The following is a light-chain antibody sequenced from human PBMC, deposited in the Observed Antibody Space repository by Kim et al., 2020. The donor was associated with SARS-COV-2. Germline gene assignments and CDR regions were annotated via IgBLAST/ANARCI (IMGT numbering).Light chain of an antibody. CDR2: NNS. CDR3: AAWDDSLSAWV. J-gene: IGLJ3*02. V-gene: IGLV1-44*01. Sequence: GQTVTRSCSGSAADIGTYTVIVFQQLPGTSPKLLIFNNSQRPSGIPDRFTGSKSGTSASLAISGLQSDDEADYYCAAWDDSLSAWVFGGGTQLTVL. CDR1: AADIGTYT.